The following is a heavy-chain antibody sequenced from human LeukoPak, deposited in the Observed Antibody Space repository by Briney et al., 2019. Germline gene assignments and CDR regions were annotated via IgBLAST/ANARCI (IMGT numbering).Heavy chain of an antibody. CDR1: GFTFSSYG. J-gene: IGHJ4*02. CDR3: ARDRSVRYFDY. CDR2: IWYDGSNK. Sequence: GGSLRLSCAASGFTFSSYGMHWVRQAPGKGLEWVAVIWYDGSNKYYADSVKGRFTISRDTPKNMLYLQMNSLRAEDEAVYYCARDRSVRYFDYWGQGALVTVSS. V-gene: IGHV3-33*01. D-gene: IGHD2-15*01.